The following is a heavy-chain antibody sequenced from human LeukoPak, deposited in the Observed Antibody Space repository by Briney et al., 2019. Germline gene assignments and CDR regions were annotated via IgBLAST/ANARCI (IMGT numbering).Heavy chain of an antibody. D-gene: IGHD3-16*01. CDR1: GFTFSTRW. CDR3: ARGGGLDV. CDR2: INHNGNVN. J-gene: IGHJ6*02. Sequence: GGSLRLSCAASGFTFSTRWMSWVRQAPGKGLEWVASINHNGNVNYYVDSVKGRFTISRDNAKNSLYLQMSNLRAEDTAVYFCARGGGLDVWGQGATVTVSS. V-gene: IGHV3-7*03.